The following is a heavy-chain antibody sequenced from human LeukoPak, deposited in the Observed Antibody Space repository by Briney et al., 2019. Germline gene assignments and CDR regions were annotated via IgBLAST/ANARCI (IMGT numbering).Heavy chain of an antibody. Sequence: GGSLRLSCAASGFTVSNNYMSWVRQAPGKGLEWVSVIYSGGSTYYADSVKGRFTISRDNSKNTLYLQMNSLRAEDTAVYYCARVTTMIVVGQYYFDYWGQGTLVTVSS. CDR3: ARVTTMIVVGQYYFDY. D-gene: IGHD3-22*01. V-gene: IGHV3-66*01. CDR2: IYSGGST. J-gene: IGHJ4*02. CDR1: GFTVSNNY.